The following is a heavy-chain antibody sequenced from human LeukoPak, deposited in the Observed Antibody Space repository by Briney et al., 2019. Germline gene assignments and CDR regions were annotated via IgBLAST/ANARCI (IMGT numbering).Heavy chain of an antibody. CDR2: IDATSMYI. J-gene: IGHJ4*02. V-gene: IGHV3-21*06. Sequence: GGSLRLSCGASGFTFRTYTMAWVRQAPGKGLEWVASIDATSMYISYAASMKGRFTISRDNAQNSVYLQLNGLRAEDTAVYYCAKDSTHYRVWDDYDSRGLYYWGQGTLVTVSS. CDR3: AKDSTHYRVWDDYDSRGLYY. CDR1: GFTFRTYT. D-gene: IGHD3-22*01.